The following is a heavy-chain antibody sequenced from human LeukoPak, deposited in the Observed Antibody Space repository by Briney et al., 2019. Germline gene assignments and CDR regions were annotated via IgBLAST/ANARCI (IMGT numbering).Heavy chain of an antibody. D-gene: IGHD3-16*01. V-gene: IGHV3-23*01. Sequence: PGGSLRLSCAASGFTFRSYGVSWVRQAPGKGLEWVSSLSGSGGSTYYADSVKGRFTISRDNSKNTLFLHMNSLRAEDTAVYYCAKALGGYDFDYWGQGTLVTVSS. CDR1: GFTFRSYG. CDR3: AKALGGYDFDY. J-gene: IGHJ4*02. CDR2: LSGSGGST.